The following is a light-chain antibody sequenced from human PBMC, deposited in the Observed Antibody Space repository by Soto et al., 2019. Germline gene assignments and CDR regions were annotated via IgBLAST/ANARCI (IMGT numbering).Light chain of an antibody. CDR3: SSYAGSNRNV. J-gene: IGLJ1*01. Sequence: QSALTQPPSASGSPGQSVTISCTGTSSDVGGYNYVSWYQQHPGKAPKLMIYEVSKRPSGVPDRFSGSKSGNTASLAVDGVQAEDEADYYCSSYAGSNRNVFGTGTKVTVL. CDR1: SSDVGGYNY. CDR2: EVS. V-gene: IGLV2-8*01.